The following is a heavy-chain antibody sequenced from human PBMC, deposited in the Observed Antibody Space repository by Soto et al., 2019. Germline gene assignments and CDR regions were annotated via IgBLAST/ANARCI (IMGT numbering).Heavy chain of an antibody. V-gene: IGHV3-23*01. CDR1: GFTFSSYA. CDR3: AKDVWNKRYYYYYMDV. D-gene: IGHD1-1*01. CDR2: ISGSGGST. J-gene: IGHJ6*03. Sequence: GGSLRLSCAASGFTFSSYAMSWVRQAPGKGLEWVSAISGSGGSTYYADSVKGRFTISRDNSKNTLYLQMNSLRAEDTAVYYCAKDVWNKRYYYYYMDVWGKGTTVTVSS.